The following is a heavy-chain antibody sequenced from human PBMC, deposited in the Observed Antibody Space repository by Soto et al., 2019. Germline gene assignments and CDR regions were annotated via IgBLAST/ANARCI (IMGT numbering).Heavy chain of an antibody. J-gene: IGHJ4*02. D-gene: IGHD3-3*02. CDR3: AREPKEGIYFVY. CDR2: IRPSGGGT. CDR1: GNTFIDYY. V-gene: IGHV1-46*01. Sequence: ASVKVSCKASGNTFIDYYIQWVRQAPGQGLEWLGIIRPSGGGTEYAQSFQGRVTMTRDTSTSTVYMELTSLTSEDSAVYFCAREPKEGIYFVYWAQGAPVTVSS.